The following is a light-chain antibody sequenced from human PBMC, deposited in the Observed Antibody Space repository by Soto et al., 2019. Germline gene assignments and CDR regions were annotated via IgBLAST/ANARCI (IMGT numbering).Light chain of an antibody. CDR1: QSVSSNF. Sequence: EIVLTQSPGTLSLSPGDRATLSCRASQSVSSNFLAWYQQKPGQAPRLLIYGASIRATGIPDRFSGSGSGTDFTLTIRRLEPEDFAMYFCHQYNNWPPDRTFGQGTKVEIK. CDR2: GAS. J-gene: IGKJ1*01. V-gene: IGKV3-20*01. CDR3: HQYNNWPPDRT.